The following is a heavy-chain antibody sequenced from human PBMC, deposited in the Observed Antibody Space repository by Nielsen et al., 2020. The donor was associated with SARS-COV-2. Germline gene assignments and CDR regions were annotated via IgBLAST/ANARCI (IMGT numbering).Heavy chain of an antibody. CDR1: GFTFGDYA. D-gene: IGHD3-10*01. Sequence: GGSLRLSCTASGFTFGDYAVMWVRQAPGKGLMWVSRINTDGSRTAYADSVKGCFTISRDNARDTVYLQLNSLSADDTAVYYCVRVRDDGHYYDSGPFDYWGQGALVTVSS. CDR3: VRVRDDGHYYDSGPFDY. CDR2: INTDGSRT. V-gene: IGHV3-74*01. J-gene: IGHJ4*02.